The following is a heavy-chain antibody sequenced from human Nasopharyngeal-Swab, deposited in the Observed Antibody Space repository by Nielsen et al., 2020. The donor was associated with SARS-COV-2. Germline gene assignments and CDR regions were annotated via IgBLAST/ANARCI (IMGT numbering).Heavy chain of an antibody. Sequence: GESLKISWAASGFTFSSYSMNWVRQAPGKGLEWVSSISSSSSYIYYADSVKGRFTISRDNAKNSLYLQMNSLRAEDTAVYYCAKDRAGATIYYYYGMDVWGQGTTVTVSS. J-gene: IGHJ6*02. V-gene: IGHV3-21*01. CDR2: ISSSSSYI. CDR1: GFTFSSYS. D-gene: IGHD1-26*01. CDR3: AKDRAGATIYYYYGMDV.